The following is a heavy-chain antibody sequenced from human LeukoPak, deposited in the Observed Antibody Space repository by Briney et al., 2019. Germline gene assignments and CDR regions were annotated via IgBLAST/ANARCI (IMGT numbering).Heavy chain of an antibody. CDR2: ISGSGGST. D-gene: IGHD6-13*01. CDR3: AKVGEGAAEDYYFDY. V-gene: IGHV3-23*01. Sequence: GGSLRLSCAASGFTFSSYAMSRVRQAPGKGLKWVSTISGSGGSTYYADSVKGRFTISRDNSKNMMYLQMNSLRAEDRAVYYCAKVGEGAAEDYYFDYWGQGTLVTVSS. J-gene: IGHJ4*02. CDR1: GFTFSSYA.